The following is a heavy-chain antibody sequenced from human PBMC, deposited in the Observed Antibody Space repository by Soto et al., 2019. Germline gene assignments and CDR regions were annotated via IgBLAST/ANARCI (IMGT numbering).Heavy chain of an antibody. V-gene: IGHV3-30-3*01. Sequence: PGGSLRLSCAASGFTFSSYAVNWVRQAPGKGLEWVAVISYDGSNKYYADSVKGRFTISRDNSKNTLYLQMNSLRAEDTAVYYCARGPEYSSSSVGYWGQGTLVTV. CDR3: ARGPEYSSSSVGY. CDR2: ISYDGSNK. D-gene: IGHD6-6*01. J-gene: IGHJ4*02. CDR1: GFTFSSYA.